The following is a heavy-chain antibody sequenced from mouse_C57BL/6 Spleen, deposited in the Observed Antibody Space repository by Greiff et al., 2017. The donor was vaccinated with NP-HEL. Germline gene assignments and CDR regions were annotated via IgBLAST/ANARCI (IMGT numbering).Heavy chain of an antibody. V-gene: IGHV1-26*01. CDR1: GYTFTDYY. D-gene: IGHD1-1*01. J-gene: IGHJ1*03. CDR2: INPNNGGT. CDR3: ARRGDYYGSSFGV. Sequence: EVQLQQSGPELVKPGASVKISCKASGYTFTDYYMNWVKQSHGKSLEWIGDINPNNGGTSYNQKFKGKATLTVDKSSSTAYMELRSLTSEDSAVYYCARRGDYYGSSFGVWGTGTTVTVSS.